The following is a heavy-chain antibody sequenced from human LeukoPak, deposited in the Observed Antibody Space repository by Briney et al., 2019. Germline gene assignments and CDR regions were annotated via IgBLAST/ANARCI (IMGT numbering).Heavy chain of an antibody. V-gene: IGHV1-18*01. J-gene: IGHJ4*02. CDR3: ARGDYGGGFDY. D-gene: IGHD4-23*01. CDR2: ISSYNGDT. CDR1: GYTFTSYG. Sequence: ASVKVSCKASGYTFTSYGITWVRQAPGQGLEWMGWISSYNGDTKYAQKVQGRVTVTTGTSTSTAYMELRSLSLDDTAVYYCARGDYGGGFDYWGQGTLVTVSS.